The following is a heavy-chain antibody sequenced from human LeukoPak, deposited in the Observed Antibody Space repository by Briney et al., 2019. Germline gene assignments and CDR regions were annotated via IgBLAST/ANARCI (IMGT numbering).Heavy chain of an antibody. CDR1: GFTFSSYE. CDR2: ISSSGSTI. V-gene: IGHV3-48*03. D-gene: IGHD3-10*01. CDR3: ARYGSGSYGAFDI. Sequence: GGSLRLSCAACGFTFSSYEMNWVRQDPGKGLEWVSYISSSGSTIYYADSVKGRFTISRDNAKNSLYLQMNSLRAEDTAVYYCARYGSGSYGAFDIWGQGTMVTISS. J-gene: IGHJ3*02.